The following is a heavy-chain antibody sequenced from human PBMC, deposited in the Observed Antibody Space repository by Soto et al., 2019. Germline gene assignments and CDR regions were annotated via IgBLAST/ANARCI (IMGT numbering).Heavy chain of an antibody. CDR3: ARELLAYCGGDCSPLDY. CDR1: GYTFTSYG. CDR2: ISAYNGNT. J-gene: IGHJ4*02. V-gene: IGHV1-18*01. Sequence: QVQLVQSGAEVKKPGASVKVSCKASGYTFTSYGISWVRQAPGQGLEWMGWISAYNGNTNYAQKLQGRVTMTTDTSTSTAYLELRSLRSDDTAVYYCARELLAYCGGDCSPLDYWGQGTLVTVSS. D-gene: IGHD2-21*02.